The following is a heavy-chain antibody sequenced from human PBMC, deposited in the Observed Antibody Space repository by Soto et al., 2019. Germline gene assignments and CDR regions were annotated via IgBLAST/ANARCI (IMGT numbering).Heavy chain of an antibody. J-gene: IGHJ4*02. CDR1: GFTFSSNA. CDR3: GKASYYDSSGTSRHLTVDY. CDR2: ITGNTGRT. D-gene: IGHD3-22*01. V-gene: IGHV3-23*01. Sequence: PGGSLRLSCAASGFTFSSNAMNWLRQAPGKGLEWISSITGNTGRTDYADSVKGRFTVTRDNSKNILNLQMNSLRVEDTAVYYCGKASYYDSSGTSRHLTVDYWGQGTLVTVSS.